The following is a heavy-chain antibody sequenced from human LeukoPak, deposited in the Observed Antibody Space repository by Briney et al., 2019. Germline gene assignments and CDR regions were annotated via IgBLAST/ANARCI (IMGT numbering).Heavy chain of an antibody. D-gene: IGHD6-19*01. CDR2: IGPTGFER. CDR1: GLTFSTSG. V-gene: IGHV3-21*01. Sequence: NPGGSLRLSCTTSGLTFSTSGFIWVRQAPGKGLEWVASIGPTGFERYHAASIKGRFTISRDNAKNSLYLQMNSLRAEDTAVYYCASLPSSAYSSGWYADYWGQGTLVTVSS. CDR3: ASLPSSAYSSGWYADY. J-gene: IGHJ4*02.